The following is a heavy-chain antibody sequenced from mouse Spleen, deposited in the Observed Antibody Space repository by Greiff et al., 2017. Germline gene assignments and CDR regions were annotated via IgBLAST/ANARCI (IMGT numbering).Heavy chain of an antibody. J-gene: IGHJ2*01. D-gene: IGHD1-3*01. Sequence: EVHLVESGPELVKPGASVKMSCKASGYTFTDYNMHWVKQSHGKSLEWIGYINPNNGGTSYNQKFKGKATLTVNKSSSTAYMELRSLTSEDSAVYYCARKWSKSGFDYWGQGTTLTVSS. CDR1: GYTFTDYN. CDR2: INPNNGGT. CDR3: ARKWSKSGFDY. V-gene: IGHV1-22*01.